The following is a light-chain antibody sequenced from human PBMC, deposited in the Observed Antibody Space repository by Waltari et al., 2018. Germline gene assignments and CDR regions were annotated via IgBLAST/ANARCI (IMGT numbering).Light chain of an antibody. CDR2: WAS. V-gene: IGKV4-1*01. CDR1: QTVFYNSDNQNY. J-gene: IGKJ1*01. Sequence: DIVMTQSPDSLTVSLGERATLNCKSSQTVFYNSDNQNYLSWYQQKPGQPPKLLIYWASTRESGVPDRVSGSGSGTDFDLTISDLQAEDVAVYFCQQYFDTPWTFGRGTKVEVK. CDR3: QQYFDTPWT.